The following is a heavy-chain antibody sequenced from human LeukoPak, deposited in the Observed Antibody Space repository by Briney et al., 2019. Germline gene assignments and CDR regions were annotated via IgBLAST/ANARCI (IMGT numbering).Heavy chain of an antibody. J-gene: IGHJ5*02. CDR3: ARDHIMGYDFWSGYYP. D-gene: IGHD3-3*01. V-gene: IGHV3-7*01. Sequence: PGGSLRLSCAASGLTFSSYWMSWVRQAPGKGLEWVANIKQDGSEKYYVDSVKGRFTISRDNAKNSLYLQMNSLRAEDTAVYYCARDHIMGYDFWSGYYPWGQGTLVTVSS. CDR2: IKQDGSEK. CDR1: GLTFSSYW.